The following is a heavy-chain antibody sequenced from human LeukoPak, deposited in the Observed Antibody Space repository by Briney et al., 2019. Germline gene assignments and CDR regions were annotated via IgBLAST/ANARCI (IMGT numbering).Heavy chain of an antibody. J-gene: IGHJ5*02. Sequence: SQTLSLTCTVSGGSISTYYWTWIRQPPGKGLEWIGYIYYGGSTNYNPSLKSRVTISADTSKNHFSLKVSAVTAADTAVYYCARGLRFLEWLSGSNWFDPWGQGTLVTVSS. CDR1: GGSISTYY. CDR2: IYYGGST. V-gene: IGHV4-59*01. D-gene: IGHD3-3*01. CDR3: ARGLRFLEWLSGSNWFDP.